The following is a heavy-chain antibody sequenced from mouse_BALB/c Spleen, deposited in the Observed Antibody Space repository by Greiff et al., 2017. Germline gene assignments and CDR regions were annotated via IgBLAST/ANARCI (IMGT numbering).Heavy chain of an antibody. Sequence: QVQLQQSGAELMKPGASVKISCKATGYTFSSYWIEWVKQRPGHGLEWIGEILPGSGSTNYNEKFKGKATFTADTSSNTAYMQLSSLTSEDSAVYYCARGAVVAYYYAMDYWGQGTSVTVSS. D-gene: IGHD1-1*01. CDR1: GYTFSSYW. CDR2: ILPGSGST. V-gene: IGHV1-9*01. J-gene: IGHJ4*01. CDR3: ARGAVVAYYYAMDY.